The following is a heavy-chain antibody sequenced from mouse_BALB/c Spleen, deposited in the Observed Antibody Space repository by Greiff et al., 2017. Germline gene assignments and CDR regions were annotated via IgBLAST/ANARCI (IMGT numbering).Heavy chain of an antibody. CDR2: ISSGGSYT. Sequence: EVQRVESGGDLVKPGGSLKLSCAASGFTFSSYGMSWVRQTPDKRLEWVATISSGGSYTYYPDSVKGRFTISRDNAKNTLYLQMSSLKSEDTAMYYCARHVTDWYFDVWGAGTTVTVSS. V-gene: IGHV5-6*01. CDR3: ARHVTDWYFDV. D-gene: IGHD2-12*01. J-gene: IGHJ1*01. CDR1: GFTFSSYG.